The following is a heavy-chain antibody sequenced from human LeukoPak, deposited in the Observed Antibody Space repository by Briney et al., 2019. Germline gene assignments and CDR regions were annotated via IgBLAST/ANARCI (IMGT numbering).Heavy chain of an antibody. CDR3: ARDSSPGYYDYVWGCYPRY. CDR1: GFTFSGSA. Sequence: GGSLRLSCAASGFTFSGSAMHWVRQVSGKGLEWIGRIRSKVNNYATAYAASVKDRFTISRDDSRNTAYLQMNSLRAEDTAVYFCARDSSPGYYDYVWGCYPRYWGQGTLVTVSS. D-gene: IGHD3-16*02. V-gene: IGHV3-73*01. J-gene: IGHJ4*02. CDR2: IRSKVNNYAT.